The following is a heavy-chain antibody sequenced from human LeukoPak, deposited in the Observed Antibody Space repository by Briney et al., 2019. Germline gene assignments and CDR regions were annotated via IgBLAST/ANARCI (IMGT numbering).Heavy chain of an antibody. D-gene: IGHD3-9*01. V-gene: IGHV3-23*01. Sequence: PGGSLRLSCVASGFTFSSYAMSWVRQAPGKGLEWVSGISGSGGSTYYADSVKGRFTISRDNSKNTRYLQMNSLRAEDTAVYYCAKAPVYYDILTGYYKGYGMDVWGQGTTVTVSS. CDR2: ISGSGGST. J-gene: IGHJ6*02. CDR1: GFTFSSYA. CDR3: AKAPVYYDILTGYYKGYGMDV.